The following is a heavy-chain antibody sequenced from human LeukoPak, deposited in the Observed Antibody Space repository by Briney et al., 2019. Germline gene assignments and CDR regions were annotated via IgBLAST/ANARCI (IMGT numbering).Heavy chain of an antibody. Sequence: KPSETLSLTCTVSGGSISNYYWSWIRQPDGKGLEWIGRIYTSGSTNYNPSLKSRVTISVDTSKNQFSLKLSSVTAADTAVYYCARNTEHTYYDILGDAFDIWGQGTMVTVSS. D-gene: IGHD3-9*01. CDR3: ARNTEHTYYDILGDAFDI. V-gene: IGHV4-4*07. J-gene: IGHJ3*02. CDR1: GGSISNYY. CDR2: IYTSGST.